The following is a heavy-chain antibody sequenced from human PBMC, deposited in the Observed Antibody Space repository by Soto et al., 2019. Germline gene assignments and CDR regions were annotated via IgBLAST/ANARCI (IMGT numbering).Heavy chain of an antibody. D-gene: IGHD3-9*01. CDR1: GYTFTGYY. J-gene: IGHJ5*02. CDR2: IKSFNGDT. V-gene: IGHV1-2*02. Sequence: QVQLVQSGAEVKEPGASVKVSCKASGYTFTGYYMHWARQAPGQGLEWMGWIKSFNGDTNYAQKFQGRVTVTRDTSISTAYMELSRLKSDDTAVYYCARVVSPYYDVLTGNWFDPWGQGTLVTVSS. CDR3: ARVVSPYYDVLTGNWFDP.